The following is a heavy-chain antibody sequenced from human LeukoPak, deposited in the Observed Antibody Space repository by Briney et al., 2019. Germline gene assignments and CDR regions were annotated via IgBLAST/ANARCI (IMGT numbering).Heavy chain of an antibody. V-gene: IGHV4-4*02. CDR1: GGSISSTHW. D-gene: IGHD6-6*01. CDR2: IFHSGTT. Sequence: SETLSLTCAVSGGSISSTHWWNWVRQPPGKGLEWIGEIFHSGTTNYNPSLKSRVTMSVDTSKNQFSLRLTSVTAADTAVYYCARGSRSSSSADFDYWGQGTLVTVSS. CDR3: ARGSRSSSSADFDY. J-gene: IGHJ4*02.